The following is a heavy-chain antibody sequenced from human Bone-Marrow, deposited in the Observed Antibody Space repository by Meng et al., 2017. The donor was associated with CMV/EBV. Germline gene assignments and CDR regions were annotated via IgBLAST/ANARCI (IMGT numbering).Heavy chain of an antibody. V-gene: IGHV1-2*02. CDR3: AMIAARRRPMDNDAFDI. CDR1: GYTFTGYY. Sequence: ASVKVSCKASGYTFTGYYMHWVRQAPGQGLEWMGWINPNSGGTNYAQKFQGRVTMTRDTSISTAYMELRSLRSDDTAVYYCAMIAARRRPMDNDAFDIWGQGTMVTVS. CDR2: INPNSGGT. D-gene: IGHD6-6*01. J-gene: IGHJ3*02.